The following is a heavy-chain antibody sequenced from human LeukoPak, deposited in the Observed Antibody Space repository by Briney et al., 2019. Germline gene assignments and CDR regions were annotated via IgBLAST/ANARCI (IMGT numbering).Heavy chain of an antibody. J-gene: IGHJ4*02. V-gene: IGHV3-11*06. Sequence: GGSLRLSCAASGFTFSDYYMSWIRQAPGKGLEWVSDISSSSTYTNYADSVKGRFTISRDNARNSLYLQMNSLRAEDTAVYYCARVWSTVTPSAFDIWGQGTLVTVSS. D-gene: IGHD4-17*01. CDR2: ISSSSTYT. CDR1: GFTFSDYY. CDR3: ARVWSTVTPSAFDI.